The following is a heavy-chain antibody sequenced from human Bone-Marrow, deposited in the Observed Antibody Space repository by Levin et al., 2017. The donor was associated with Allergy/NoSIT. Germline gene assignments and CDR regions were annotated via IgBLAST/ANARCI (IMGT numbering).Heavy chain of an antibody. CDR3: ARVTSIGSGGYYYDH. CDR2: ISDHGGNT. CDR1: GFTFSSYG. Sequence: PGGSLRLSCAASGFTFSSYGMHWVRQAPGKGLDYVSAISDHGGNTYYANSVKGRFTISRDNSRNTLYLQMSSLRADDMAVYYCARVTSIGSGGYYYDHWGQGTLVTASS. V-gene: IGHV3-64*01. D-gene: IGHD3-10*01. J-gene: IGHJ4*02.